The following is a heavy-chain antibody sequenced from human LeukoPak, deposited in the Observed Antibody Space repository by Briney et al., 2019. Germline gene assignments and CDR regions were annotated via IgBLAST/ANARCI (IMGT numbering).Heavy chain of an antibody. CDR3: ARHATILYRLDAFDI. V-gene: IGHV4-39*01. D-gene: IGHD5-24*01. Sequence: SETLSLTCTVSGGSISSSSYYWGWIRQPPGQGLEWIGSIYYSGSTYYNPSLKSRVTISVDTSKNQFSLKLSSVTAADTAVYYCARHATILYRLDAFDIWGQGTMVTVSS. CDR2: IYYSGST. CDR1: GGSISSSSYY. J-gene: IGHJ3*02.